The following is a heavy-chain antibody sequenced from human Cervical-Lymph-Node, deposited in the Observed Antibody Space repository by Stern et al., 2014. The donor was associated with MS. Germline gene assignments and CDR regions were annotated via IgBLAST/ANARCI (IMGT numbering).Heavy chain of an antibody. CDR2: ISAYNGNK. CDR1: GYTFREYG. Sequence: QVQLVQSGAEVKKPGASVKVSCKASGYTFREYGITWVRQAPGQGLEWMGWISAYNGNKHYAQMLQGRVTMTTDTSTSTANMELRSLSSDDTAVYYCARSSFSNSSLFDYWGQGTLLIVSS. CDR3: ARSSFSNSSLFDY. V-gene: IGHV1-18*01. D-gene: IGHD6-6*01. J-gene: IGHJ4*02.